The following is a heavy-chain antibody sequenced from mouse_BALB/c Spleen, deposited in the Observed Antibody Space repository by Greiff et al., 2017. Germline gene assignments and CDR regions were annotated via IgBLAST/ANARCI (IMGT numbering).Heavy chain of an antibody. J-gene: IGHJ2*01. CDR2: ISYSGST. CDR1: GYSITSDYA. V-gene: IGHV3-2*02. CDR3: ARVAYYFDY. D-gene: IGHD1-1*02. Sequence: ESGPGLVKPSQSLSLTCTVTGYSITSDYAWNWIRQFPGNKLEWMGYISYSGSTSYNPSLKSRISITRDTSKNQFFLQLNSVTTEDTATYYCARVAYYFDYWGQGTTLTVSS.